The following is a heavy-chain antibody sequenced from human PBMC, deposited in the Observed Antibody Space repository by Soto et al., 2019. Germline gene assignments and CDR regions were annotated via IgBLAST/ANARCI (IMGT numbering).Heavy chain of an antibody. Sequence: SETLSLTCTVSGGSISSYYWSWIRQPPGKGLEWIGYIYYSGSTNYNPSLKSRVTISVDTSKNQFSLKLSSVTAADTAVYYCARATVEMATTPLFDYWGQGTLVTVSS. CDR3: ARATVEMATTPLFDY. CDR2: IYYSGST. J-gene: IGHJ4*02. D-gene: IGHD5-12*01. CDR1: GGSISSYY. V-gene: IGHV4-59*01.